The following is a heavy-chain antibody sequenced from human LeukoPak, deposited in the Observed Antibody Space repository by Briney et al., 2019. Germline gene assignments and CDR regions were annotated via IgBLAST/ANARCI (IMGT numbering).Heavy chain of an antibody. V-gene: IGHV1-69*13. J-gene: IGHJ4*02. CDR2: IIPIFGTA. D-gene: IGHD3-22*01. CDR1: GGTFSSYA. Sequence: AASVKVSCKASGGTFSSYAISWVRQAPGQGLEWMGGIIPIFGTANYAQKFQGRVTITADESTSTAYMELSGLRSEDTAVYYCARSDYDSSGYYYEEDYWGQGTLVTVSS. CDR3: ARSDYDSSGYYYEEDY.